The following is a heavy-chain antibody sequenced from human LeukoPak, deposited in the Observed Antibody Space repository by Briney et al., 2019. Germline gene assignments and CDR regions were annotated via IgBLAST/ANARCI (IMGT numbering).Heavy chain of an antibody. CDR1: GGSISSYY. CDR2: IYTSEST. CDR3: ASLGIAAANFDY. D-gene: IGHD6-13*01. Sequence: SETLSLTCTVSGGSISSYYWSWIRQPAGKGLEWIGRIYTSESTNYNPSLKSRVTMSVDSSKNQFSLKLSSVTAADTAVYYCASLGIAAANFDYWGQGTLVTVSS. V-gene: IGHV4-4*07. J-gene: IGHJ4*02.